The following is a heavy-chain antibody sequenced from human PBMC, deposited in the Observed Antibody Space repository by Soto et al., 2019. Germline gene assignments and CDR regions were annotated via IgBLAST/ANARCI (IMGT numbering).Heavy chain of an antibody. CDR3: AREREGLGGEFDY. Sequence: QVQLVQSGAEVKNPGASVKVSCKTSGYTFTKYGVGWVRQAPGQGLEWMGWISGSSGNANYAETVQGRITLTTDTSTSTAYIELGSRRSDDTAVDYCAREREGLGGEFDYWGQGTLVTVSS. J-gene: IGHJ4*02. D-gene: IGHD3-16*01. CDR1: GYTFTKYG. V-gene: IGHV1-18*01. CDR2: ISGSSGNA.